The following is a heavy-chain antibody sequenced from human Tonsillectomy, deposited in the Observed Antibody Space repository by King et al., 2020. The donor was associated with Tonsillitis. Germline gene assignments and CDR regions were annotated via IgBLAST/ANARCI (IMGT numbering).Heavy chain of an antibody. J-gene: IGHJ2*01. Sequence: VQLQESGPGLVKPSETLSLTCTVSGGSISSYYWSWIRQPAGKGLEWIGRFYTSGSTSYNPSLKSRVTMSVDESKNQFFLKLSSVTAADTAVYYCAGGRDCSGGNCYVSDWYFDLWGRGTLVTVSS. CDR3: AGGRDCSGGNCYVSDWYFDL. V-gene: IGHV4-4*07. CDR1: GGSISSYY. CDR2: FYTSGST. D-gene: IGHD2-15*01.